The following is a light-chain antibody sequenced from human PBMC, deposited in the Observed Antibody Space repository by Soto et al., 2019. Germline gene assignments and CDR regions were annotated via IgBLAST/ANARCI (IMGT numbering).Light chain of an antibody. CDR2: GAS. CDR1: QSVSSN. V-gene: IGKV3-15*01. CDR3: QQYNNWWT. J-gene: IGKJ1*01. Sequence: EIVMTQSPATLSVSPGERVTLSCRASQSVSSNVAWYQQKPGQAPRLLISGASTRATGIPARYSGSGSETEVTLTISSLQSEDFAVYYCQQYNNWWTFGQGTKVEIK.